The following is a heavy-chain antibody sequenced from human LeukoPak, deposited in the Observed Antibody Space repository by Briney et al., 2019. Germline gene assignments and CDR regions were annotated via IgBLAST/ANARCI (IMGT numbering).Heavy chain of an antibody. Sequence: GGSLRLSCAASGSTFSSYGMHWVRQAPGKGLEWVAFIRYDGSNKYYADSVKGRFTISRDNSKNTLYLQMNSLRAEDTAVYYCAKDAGTYSSSSPWFDPWGQGTLVTVSS. V-gene: IGHV3-30*02. CDR3: AKDAGTYSSSSPWFDP. CDR1: GSTFSSYG. CDR2: IRYDGSNK. D-gene: IGHD6-6*01. J-gene: IGHJ5*02.